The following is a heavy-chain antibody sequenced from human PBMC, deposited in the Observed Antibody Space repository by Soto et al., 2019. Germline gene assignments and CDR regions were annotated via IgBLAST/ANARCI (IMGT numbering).Heavy chain of an antibody. CDR2: IYYSGIT. Sequence: PSETLSLTCTVSGGSISSYYWSWIRQPPGKGLEWIGYIYYSGITNYNPSLKSRVTISVDTSKNQFSLKLSSVTAADTAVYYCARFDGSGRYFDYWGQGTLVTVSS. CDR1: GGSISSYY. CDR3: ARFDGSGRYFDY. V-gene: IGHV4-59*01. J-gene: IGHJ4*02. D-gene: IGHD2-15*01.